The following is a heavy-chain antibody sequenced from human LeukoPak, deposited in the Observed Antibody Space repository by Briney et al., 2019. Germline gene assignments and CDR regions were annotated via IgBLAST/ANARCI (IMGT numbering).Heavy chain of an antibody. V-gene: IGHV1-69*05. D-gene: IGHD3-22*01. CDR3: ARDYYDSSGYILLDY. J-gene: IGHJ4*02. CDR1: GYTFTSYD. CDR2: IIPIFGTA. Sequence: ASVKVSCKASGYTFTSYDINWVRQATGQGLEWMGRIIPIFGTANYAQKFQGRVTITTDESTSTAYMELSSLRSEDTAVYYCARDYYDSSGYILLDYWGQGTLVTVSS.